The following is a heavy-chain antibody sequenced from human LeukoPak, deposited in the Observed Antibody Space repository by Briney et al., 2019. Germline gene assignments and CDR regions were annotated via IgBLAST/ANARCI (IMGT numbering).Heavy chain of an antibody. J-gene: IGHJ3*01. CDR1: GFTFSTYA. D-gene: IGHD4-17*01. CDR3: VKSATVTTPRGRFGV. CDR2: IGAEGDT. Sequence: PGGSLRLSCAASGFTFSTYAMSWVRQAPGKGLQWVAFIGAEGDTYYAESVKGRFTVSRDNSRNTIYLHLNSLTGDDTATYYCVKSATVTTPRGRFGVWGQGTMVTVSS. V-gene: IGHV3-23*01.